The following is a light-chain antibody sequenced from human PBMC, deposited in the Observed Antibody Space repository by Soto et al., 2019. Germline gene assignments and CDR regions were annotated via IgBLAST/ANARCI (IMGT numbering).Light chain of an antibody. Sequence: QSALTQPASVSGSPGQSITISCTGTSSDVGGYNYVSWYQQHPGKAPKPTIYDVSNRPSGVSNRFSGSKSSNTASLTISGLQAEYEADYYCSSYTSSSTVLFGGGTKLTVL. CDR2: DVS. J-gene: IGLJ2*01. CDR3: SSYTSSSTVL. CDR1: SSDVGGYNY. V-gene: IGLV2-14*01.